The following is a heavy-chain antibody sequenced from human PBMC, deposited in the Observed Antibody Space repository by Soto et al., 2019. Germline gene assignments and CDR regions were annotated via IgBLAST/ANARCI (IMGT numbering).Heavy chain of an antibody. Sequence: SETLSLTCTVSGGSISSGGYYWSWIRQHPGKGLEWIGYIYYSGSTYYNPSLKSRVTISVDTSKNQFSLKLSSVTAADTAVYYCATGSYLEDYYDYWGQGTLVTVSS. CDR2: IYYSGST. V-gene: IGHV4-31*03. CDR3: ATGSYLEDYYDY. CDR1: GGSISSGGYY. J-gene: IGHJ4*02. D-gene: IGHD1-26*01.